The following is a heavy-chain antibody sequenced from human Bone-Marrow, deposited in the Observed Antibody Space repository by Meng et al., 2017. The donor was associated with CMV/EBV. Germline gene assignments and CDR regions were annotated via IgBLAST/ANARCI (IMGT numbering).Heavy chain of an antibody. CDR1: GFTFSSYW. Sequence: GESLKISCAASGFTFSSYWMSWVRQAPGKGLEWVANIKQDGSEKYYVDSVRGRFTISRDNSKDTLYLQMNSLRAEDTAIYFCARIYGNLAGHYYHALDVWGQGATVTVSS. V-gene: IGHV3-7*03. D-gene: IGHD1-1*01. J-gene: IGHJ6*02. CDR3: ARIYGNLAGHYYHALDV. CDR2: IKQDGSEK.